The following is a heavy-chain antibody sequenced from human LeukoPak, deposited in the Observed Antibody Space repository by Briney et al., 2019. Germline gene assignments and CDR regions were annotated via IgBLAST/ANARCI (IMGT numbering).Heavy chain of an antibody. CDR3: IAKLEFSRSSLSVYNWFGH. J-gene: IGHJ5*02. CDR2: FDPEDGKT. Sequence: ASGTVSCKVSAYTLTELSMHWVRQAPAKGLEWMGGFDPEDGKTIYSQKFQGRVTMTEDTSTATAYMALSSLRSEDTAVYYCIAKLEFSRSSLSVYNWFGHWGQGTLVTVSS. CDR1: AYTLTELS. D-gene: IGHD6-6*01. V-gene: IGHV1-24*01.